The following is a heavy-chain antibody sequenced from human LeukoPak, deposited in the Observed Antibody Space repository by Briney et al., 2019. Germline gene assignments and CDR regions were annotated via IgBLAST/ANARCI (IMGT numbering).Heavy chain of an antibody. D-gene: IGHD2-15*01. CDR1: GFTFSSYE. J-gene: IGHJ6*04. V-gene: IGHV3-48*03. CDR2: ISSTGNTV. Sequence: PGGSLRLSCAASGFTFSSYEMNWVRQAPGQGLEWVAYISSTGNTVHYAGSVKGRFTISRDNAKNSLYLQMNRLRVEDTAVYYCTKETPQMDVWGKGTTVIVSS. CDR3: TKETPQMDV.